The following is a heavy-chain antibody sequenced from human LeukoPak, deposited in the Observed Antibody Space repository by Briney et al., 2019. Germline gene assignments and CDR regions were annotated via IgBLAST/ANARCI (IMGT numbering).Heavy chain of an antibody. CDR1: GGTFSSYA. Sequence: SVKVSCKASGGTFSSYAISWVRQAPGQGLEWMGRIIPILGIANYAQKFQGRVTITADKSTSTAYMELSSLRSEDTAVYYCARAMGLTMVRGAPDAFDIWGQGTMVTVSS. CDR2: IIPILGIA. V-gene: IGHV1-69*04. D-gene: IGHD3-10*01. CDR3: ARAMGLTMVRGAPDAFDI. J-gene: IGHJ3*02.